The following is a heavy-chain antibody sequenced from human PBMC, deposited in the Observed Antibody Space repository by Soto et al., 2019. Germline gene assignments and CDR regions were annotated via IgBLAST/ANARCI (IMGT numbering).Heavy chain of an antibody. D-gene: IGHD3-22*01. V-gene: IGHV4-31*02. J-gene: IGHJ4*02. CDR1: GGSLSSGDYY. CDR2: IFYSGST. CDR3: ARDRYNYDRHGYYYFFDF. Sequence: SETLSLTCTVSGGSLSSGDYYWNWVRQRPGKGLEWIGNIFYSGSTYYNPSLMSRLTIAVDTSKNQFSLSLISVTAADTAVYFCARDRYNYDRHGYYYFFDFWGQGTLVTVSS.